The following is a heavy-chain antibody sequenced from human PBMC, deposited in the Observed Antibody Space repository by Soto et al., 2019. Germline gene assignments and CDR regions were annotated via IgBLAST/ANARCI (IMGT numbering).Heavy chain of an antibody. CDR3: ARFLDM. Sequence: GSLRLSCAASGFTFSTYWMTWVRQAPGKGLEWVANINPDGSDKYYVDSVKGRFTISRDNAKNSLYLQMNSLRAEDTALYYCARFLDMCGQGTMVTVSS. V-gene: IGHV3-7*01. CDR2: INPDGSDK. CDR1: GFTFSTYW. J-gene: IGHJ3*02.